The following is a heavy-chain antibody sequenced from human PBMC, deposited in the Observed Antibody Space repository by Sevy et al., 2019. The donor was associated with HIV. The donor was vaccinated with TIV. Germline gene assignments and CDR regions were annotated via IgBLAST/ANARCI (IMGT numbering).Heavy chain of an antibody. V-gene: IGHV3-21*04. Sequence: GGSLRLSCAASGFTFSSYSMNWVRQAPGKGLEWVSSISSSSSYIYYADSVKGRFTISRDNAKNSLYLQMNNVRVEDTNVYFCAKTPFMDFWNDYYSFYFDFWGQGTLVTVSS. CDR2: ISSSSSYI. D-gene: IGHD3-3*01. J-gene: IGHJ4*02. CDR1: GFTFSSYS. CDR3: AKTPFMDFWNDYYSFYFDF.